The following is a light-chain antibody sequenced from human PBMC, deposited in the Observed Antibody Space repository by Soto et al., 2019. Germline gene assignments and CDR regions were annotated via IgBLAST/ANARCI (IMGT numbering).Light chain of an antibody. J-gene: IGLJ3*02. CDR2: EVT. CDR1: SSDVGGYDS. V-gene: IGLV2-8*01. CDR3: SSHAGMINLV. Sequence: QSVLTQPPSASGSPGQSVTISCTGTSSDVGGYDSVSWYQQHPGKAPKLIIYEVTKRPSGVPDRFSGSKSGNTASLTVSGLQAEDEADYYCSSHAGMINLVFGGGTKLTVL.